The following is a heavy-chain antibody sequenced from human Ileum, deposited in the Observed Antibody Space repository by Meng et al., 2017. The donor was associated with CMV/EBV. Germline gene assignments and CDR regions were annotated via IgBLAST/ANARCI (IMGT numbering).Heavy chain of an antibody. V-gene: IGHV4-4*07. Sequence: QLRGSVPTRLQPSETLSLTGTVTGGSLTSYYWTWIGQPAGKGLEWIGRIHPTGTTDDNPSLRSRVSMSLDKSKNQFSLKLASVTAADTAVYYCARAAARGVPIDLWGQGTLVTVSS. CDR2: IHPTGTT. J-gene: IGHJ5*02. CDR1: GGSLTSYY. D-gene: IGHD3-10*01. CDR3: ARAAARGVPIDL.